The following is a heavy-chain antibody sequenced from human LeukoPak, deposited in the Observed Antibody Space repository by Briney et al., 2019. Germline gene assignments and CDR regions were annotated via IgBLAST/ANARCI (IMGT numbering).Heavy chain of an antibody. V-gene: IGHV7-4-1*02. D-gene: IGHD2-2*01. CDR3: ARALPGCDRTNCYGLDY. Sequence: ASVKVSCKASGGTFSSYAINWVRQAPGQGLEWMGGINTNTANPTYAQGFTGRFVLSLDTSVNTAYLQISSLKAEDTAVYYCARALPGCDRTNCYGLDYWGQGTLVTVSS. CDR2: INTNTANP. CDR1: GGTFSSYA. J-gene: IGHJ4*02.